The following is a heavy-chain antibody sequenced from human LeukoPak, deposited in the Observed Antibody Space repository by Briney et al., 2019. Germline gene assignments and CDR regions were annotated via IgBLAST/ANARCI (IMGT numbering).Heavy chain of an antibody. Sequence: PGGPLRLSCAASGFTFSNYAMTWVRQVPGKGLEWVSGVSSSGDTPYYADSVKGRFTISRDNSKNTLYLQMNSLRGEDTAIYYCVSWGHNWKCVMDYWGQGTLVTVS. CDR2: VSSSGDTP. CDR1: GFTFSNYA. D-gene: IGHD1-20*01. CDR3: VSWGHNWKCVMDY. J-gene: IGHJ4*02. V-gene: IGHV3-23*01.